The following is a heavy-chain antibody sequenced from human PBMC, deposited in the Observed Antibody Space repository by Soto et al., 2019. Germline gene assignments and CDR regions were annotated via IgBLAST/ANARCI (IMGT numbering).Heavy chain of an antibody. CDR1: GYTLTELS. V-gene: IGHV1-24*01. J-gene: IGHJ3*02. CDR2: FEPEDGET. CDR3: ATDHIVVVVAATVGAFDI. Sequence: QVQLVQSGAEVKKPGASVKVSCKVSGYTLTELSMHWVRQAPGKGLEWMGGFEPEDGETIYAQKFQGRVTMTEDTSTDTSYMELSSLRSEDTAVYYCATDHIVVVVAATVGAFDIWGQGTMVTVSS. D-gene: IGHD2-15*01.